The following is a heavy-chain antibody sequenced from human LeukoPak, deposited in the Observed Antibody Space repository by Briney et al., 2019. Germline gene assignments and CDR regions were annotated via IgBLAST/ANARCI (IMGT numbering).Heavy chain of an antibody. CDR2: IKSRTDGETT. V-gene: IGHV3-15*01. CDR3: TTVHGAGPVNFDY. J-gene: IGHJ4*02. D-gene: IGHD3-16*01. CDR1: GFTFSSVW. Sequence: KAGGSLRLSCTASGFTFSSVWMTWVRQAPGKGLEWVGRIKSRTDGETTDYAAPVKGRFSISRDDSENTLYLQMNSLKNEDTAVYFCTTVHGAGPVNFDYWGQGSLVTVSS.